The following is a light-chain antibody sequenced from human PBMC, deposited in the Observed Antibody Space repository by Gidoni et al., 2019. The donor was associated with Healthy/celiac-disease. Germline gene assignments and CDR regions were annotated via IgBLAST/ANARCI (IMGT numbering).Light chain of an antibody. CDR3: QQLNSYPLT. V-gene: IGKV1-9*01. J-gene: IGKJ4*02. CDR2: AAS. Sequence: DIQLTQSPPFLSASVGDRVTITCRARQGISSYLAWYQQKPGKAHKLLIYAASTLQSGVQSRFSGSGAGTEFTLTISSLQPEEFATYYRQQLNSYPLTFGEGTKVEIK. CDR1: QGISSY.